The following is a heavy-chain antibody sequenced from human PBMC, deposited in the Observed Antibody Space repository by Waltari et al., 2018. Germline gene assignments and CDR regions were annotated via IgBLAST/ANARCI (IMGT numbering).Heavy chain of an antibody. CDR3: ARDVDWGVGALGY. CDR2: VNSVGTNI. Sequence: EVQLVESGGGLVQPGGSLSLSCAASGFTFSNYWMHWVRHIPGKGLMWGSRVNSVGTNIVYADSVRGRFTISKDNAKNTLYLQMNSLSAEDTAVYYCARDVDWGVGALGYWGQGTPVTVS. CDR1: GFTFSNYW. V-gene: IGHV3-74*01. D-gene: IGHD1-26*01. J-gene: IGHJ4*02.